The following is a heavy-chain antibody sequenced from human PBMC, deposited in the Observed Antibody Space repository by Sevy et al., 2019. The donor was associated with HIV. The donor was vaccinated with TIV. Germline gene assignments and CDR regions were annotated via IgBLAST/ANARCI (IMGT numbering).Heavy chain of an antibody. D-gene: IGHD3-3*01. Sequence: GGSLRLSCAASGFTFSGSAMHGVRQASGKGLEGAGRIRSKANSYATAYAASVKGRFTISRDDSKNTAYLQMNSLKTEDTAVYYCTRHGDTIFGVVTPYYYYGMDVWGQGTTVTVSS. J-gene: IGHJ6*02. CDR3: TRHGDTIFGVVTPYYYYGMDV. CDR1: GFTFSGSA. CDR2: IRSKANSYAT. V-gene: IGHV3-73*01.